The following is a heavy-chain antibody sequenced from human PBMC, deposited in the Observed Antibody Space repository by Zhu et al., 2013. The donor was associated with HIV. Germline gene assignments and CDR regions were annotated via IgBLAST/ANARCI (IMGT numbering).Heavy chain of an antibody. CDR3: ARADYDFWSGYYAYYYYGMDV. V-gene: IGHV1-46*01. J-gene: IGHJ6*02. CDR2: INPSGGST. CDR1: GYTFTSYY. Sequence: QVQLVQSGAEVKKPGASVKVSCKASGYTFTSYYMHWVRQAPGQGLEWMGIINPSGGSTSYAQKFQGRVTMTRDTSTSTVYMELSSLRSEDTAVYYCARADYDFWSGYYAYYYYGMDVWGQGTTVTVXS. D-gene: IGHD3-3*01.